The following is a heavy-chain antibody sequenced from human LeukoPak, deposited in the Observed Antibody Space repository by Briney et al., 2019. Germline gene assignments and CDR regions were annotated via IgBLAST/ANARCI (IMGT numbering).Heavy chain of an antibody. J-gene: IGHJ4*02. CDR1: GGSISSSSYY. V-gene: IGHV4-39*01. CDR2: IYYSGST. D-gene: IGHD4-17*01. CDR3: ATHFPSGDYFDY. Sequence: SETLSLTCTVSGGSISSSSYYWGWIRQPPGKGLEWIGSIYYSGSTYYNPSLKSRVIVSVDTSKNQFSLKLSSVTAADTAVYYCATHFPSGDYFDYWGQGTLVTVSS.